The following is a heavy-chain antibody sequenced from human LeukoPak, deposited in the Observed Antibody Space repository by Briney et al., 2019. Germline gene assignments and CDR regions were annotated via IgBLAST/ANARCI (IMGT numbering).Heavy chain of an antibody. V-gene: IGHV3-48*03. CDR2: ISSSGSTT. CDR1: GFSFSDYE. CDR3: AKDLRGYSYGWDFDY. Sequence: GGSLRLSCAASGFSFSDYEMNWVRQAPGKGLEWVSCISSSGSTTYYADSVKGRFTISKDNAKNSLYLQMNSLRAEDTAVYYRAKDLRGYSYGWDFDYWGQGTLVTVSS. D-gene: IGHD5-18*01. J-gene: IGHJ4*02.